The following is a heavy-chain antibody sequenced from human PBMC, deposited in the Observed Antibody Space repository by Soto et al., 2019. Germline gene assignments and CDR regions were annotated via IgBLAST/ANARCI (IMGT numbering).Heavy chain of an antibody. D-gene: IGHD6-13*01. Sequence: GGSLRLSCAASGFTFSSYAMSWVRQAPGKGLEWVSAISGSGGSTYYADSVKGRFTISRDNSKNTLYLQMNSLRAEDTAVYYCAKDRRSGAAAGVYYYYYGMDVWGQGTTVTVSS. J-gene: IGHJ6*02. V-gene: IGHV3-23*01. CDR1: GFTFSSYA. CDR3: AKDRRSGAAAGVYYYYYGMDV. CDR2: ISGSGGST.